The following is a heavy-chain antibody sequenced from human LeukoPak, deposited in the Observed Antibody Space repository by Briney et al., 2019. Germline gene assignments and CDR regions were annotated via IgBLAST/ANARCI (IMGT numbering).Heavy chain of an antibody. CDR1: GFTVSGKY. CDR3: ARERSGSYYEIFAY. J-gene: IGHJ4*02. Sequence: LRLSCTASGFTVSGKYMSWIRQPPGKGLEDCGYIQYSGRAYYHTSLKSRGTISADTSKTQSSLPLSSGTAADTAVYYCARERSGSYYEIFAYCGEGTLGTASS. D-gene: IGHD3-10*01. CDR2: IQYSGRA. V-gene: IGHV4-30-4*01.